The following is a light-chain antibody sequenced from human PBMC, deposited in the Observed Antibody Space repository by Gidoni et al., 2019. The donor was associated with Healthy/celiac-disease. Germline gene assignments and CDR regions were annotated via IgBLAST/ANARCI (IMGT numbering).Light chain of an antibody. J-gene: IGKJ4*01. V-gene: IGKV3-20*01. CDR1: QSVSSSY. CDR2: GAS. CDR3: QQYGSSPLLT. Sequence: IVLTQSPGTLSLSPGERATRSCRASQSVSSSYLAWYQKKPGQAPRLLIYGASSRATGIPDRFSGSGSGTDFTLTISRLEPEDCAVYYCQQYGSSPLLTFGGXTKVEIK.